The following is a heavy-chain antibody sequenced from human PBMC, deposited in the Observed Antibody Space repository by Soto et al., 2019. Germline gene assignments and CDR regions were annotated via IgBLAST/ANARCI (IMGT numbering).Heavy chain of an antibody. V-gene: IGHV3-15*01. D-gene: IGHD4-17*01. CDR3: ARGLMTTAVYYFDY. J-gene: IGHJ4*02. CDR2: IKSKTDGGTT. Sequence: GGSLRLSCAASGFTFSNAWMSWVRQAPGKGLEWVGRIKSKTDGGTTDYAAPVKGRFTISRDDSKNTLYLQMNSLKTEDTAVYYCARGLMTTAVYYFDYWGQGTLVTVSS. CDR1: GFTFSNAW.